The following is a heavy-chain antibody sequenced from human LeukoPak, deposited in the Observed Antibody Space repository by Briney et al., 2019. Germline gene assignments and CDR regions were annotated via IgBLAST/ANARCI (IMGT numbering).Heavy chain of an antibody. CDR2: IQYDGSNK. V-gene: IGHV3-30*02. Sequence: HPGGSLRLSCAASGFTFSSYGMHWVRQAPGKGLEWVAFIQYDGSNKYYADSVKGRFTISRDNSKNTLYLQMNSLRAEDTAVYYCAKGDDILTGYLFDYWGQGTLVTVSS. D-gene: IGHD3-9*01. CDR1: GFTFSSYG. J-gene: IGHJ4*02. CDR3: AKGDDILTGYLFDY.